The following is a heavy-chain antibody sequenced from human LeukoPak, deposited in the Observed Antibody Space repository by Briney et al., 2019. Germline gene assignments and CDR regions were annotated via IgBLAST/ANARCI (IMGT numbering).Heavy chain of an antibody. D-gene: IGHD2-8*02. CDR1: GGSMSSVAFY. Sequence: SETLSLTCTVSGGSMSSVAFYWTWIRQHPERGLEWIGNIHYSGTAYYNPSLQSRIIISVDTFNSQFSLELASVTAADTAVYYCARQYCPGARCALFDPWGQGAPVTVSS. J-gene: IGHJ5*02. CDR2: IHYSGTA. V-gene: IGHV4-31*03. CDR3: ARQYCPGARCALFDP.